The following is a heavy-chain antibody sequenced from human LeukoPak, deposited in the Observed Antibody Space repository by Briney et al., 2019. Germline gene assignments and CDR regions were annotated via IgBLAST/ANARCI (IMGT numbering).Heavy chain of an antibody. CDR1: GGSISNYY. V-gene: IGHV4-59*01. CDR2: IPYSGNT. Sequence: SETLSLTCTVSGGSISNYYWTWIRQPPGKGLEWIGFIPYSGNTNYNPSLKSRVTISLDTSKNQFSLKLISVTAADTAVYYCAKGSSRWELHWFDPWGQGTLVTVSS. D-gene: IGHD1-26*01. J-gene: IGHJ5*02. CDR3: AKGSSRWELHWFDP.